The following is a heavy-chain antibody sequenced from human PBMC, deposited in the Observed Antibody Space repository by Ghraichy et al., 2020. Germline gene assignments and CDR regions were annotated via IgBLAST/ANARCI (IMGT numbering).Heavy chain of an antibody. CDR2: ISSSSSAM. V-gene: IGHV3-48*02. D-gene: IGHD1-1*01. CDR3: ARGGWNDH. J-gene: IGHJ5*02. CDR1: GFTFNTYT. Sequence: GGSLRLSCAASGFTFNTYTMTWVRQAPGKGLEWVSYISSSSSAMYYADSVKGRFTVSRDNANNSLYLQMNSLRDEDTAMYYCARGGWNDHWGQGTLVTVSS.